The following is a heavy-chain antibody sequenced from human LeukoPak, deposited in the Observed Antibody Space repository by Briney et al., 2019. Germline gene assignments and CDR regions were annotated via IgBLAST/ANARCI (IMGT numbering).Heavy chain of an antibody. CDR1: GFTFDDYA. Sequence: ALRLSCAASGFTFDDYAMHWVRQAPGKGLEWVSGISWNSGSIGYADSVKGRFTISRDNAKNSLYLQMNSLRAEDTALYYCAKVGFTYYYGSGSHEPYFDYWGQGTLVTVSS. D-gene: IGHD3-10*01. CDR2: ISWNSGSI. V-gene: IGHV3-9*01. J-gene: IGHJ4*02. CDR3: AKVGFTYYYGSGSHEPYFDY.